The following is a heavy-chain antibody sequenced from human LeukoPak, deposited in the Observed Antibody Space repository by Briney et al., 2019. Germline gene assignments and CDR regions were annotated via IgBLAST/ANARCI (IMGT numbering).Heavy chain of an antibody. J-gene: IGHJ3*02. CDR2: ISSSGST. CDR1: GDSISSGDYY. D-gene: IGHD3-22*01. CDR3: ARGPYSYDSSGAFDI. V-gene: IGHV4-61*02. Sequence: SETLSLTCTVSGDSISSGDYYWRWLRQPAGKGLEWIGRISSSGSTNYNPSLKSRVTISVDTSKNQFSLKLSSVTAADTAVYFCARGPYSYDSSGAFDIWGQGTMVTVSP.